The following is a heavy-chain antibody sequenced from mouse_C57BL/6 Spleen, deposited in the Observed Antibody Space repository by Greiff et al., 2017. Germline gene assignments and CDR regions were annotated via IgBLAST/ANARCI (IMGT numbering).Heavy chain of an antibody. D-gene: IGHD1-1*01. Sequence: VKLMESGAELARPGASVKLSCKASGYTFTSYGISWVKQRTGPGLEWIGEIYPRSGNTYYNEKFKGKATLTADKSSSTAYMELRSLTSEDSAVYFCAVITTVVAGYYFDYWGQGTTLTVSS. CDR1: GYTFTSYG. CDR3: AVITTVVAGYYFDY. J-gene: IGHJ2*01. CDR2: IYPRSGNT. V-gene: IGHV1-81*01.